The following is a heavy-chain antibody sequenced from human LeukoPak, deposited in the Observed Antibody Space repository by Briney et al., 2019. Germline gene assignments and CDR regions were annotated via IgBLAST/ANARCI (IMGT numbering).Heavy chain of an antibody. V-gene: IGHV4-59*08. Sequence: SETLSLTCSVSGGSVSSYYWSWIRQSPGKGLEWIGYIHNSGRTNYNPSLKSRVTGFVDTSKNQVSLRLSSVTAAATAVYYCARHGTISSESYFDYWGQGALVTVSS. D-gene: IGHD1-14*01. CDR2: IHNSGRT. CDR1: GGSVSSYY. CDR3: ARHGTISSESYFDY. J-gene: IGHJ4*02.